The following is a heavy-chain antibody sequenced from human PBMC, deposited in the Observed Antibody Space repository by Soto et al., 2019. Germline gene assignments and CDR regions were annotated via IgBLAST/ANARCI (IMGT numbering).Heavy chain of an antibody. Sequence: SQTLSLTCAISGDSVSSNSVAWTWIRQSPSRGLEWLGRTYYRSKWYNDYAVSVKSRISVNADTSKNQFSLQLKSVTPEDTAVYYCARYSSSSRVCDYWGQGTLVTVSS. CDR2: TYYRSKWYN. J-gene: IGHJ4*02. CDR3: ARYSSSSRVCDY. CDR1: GDSVSSNSVA. V-gene: IGHV6-1*01. D-gene: IGHD6-6*01.